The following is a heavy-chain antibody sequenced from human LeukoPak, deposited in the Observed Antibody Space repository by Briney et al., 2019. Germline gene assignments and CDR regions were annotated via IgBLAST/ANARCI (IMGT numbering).Heavy chain of an antibody. V-gene: IGHV1-18*01. CDR2: ISATSGNT. CDR3: GKGSTGWSRDP. J-gene: IGHJ5*02. CDR1: GYSFTERG. D-gene: IGHD6-19*01. Sequence: GASVKVSCKASGYSFTERGISWVRHVRGQGLEWMGWISATSGNTYYAQTFQDRVTMTTDASTSTGYMELRDLTADDTAVYYCGKGSTGWSRDPWGQGTLVTVSS.